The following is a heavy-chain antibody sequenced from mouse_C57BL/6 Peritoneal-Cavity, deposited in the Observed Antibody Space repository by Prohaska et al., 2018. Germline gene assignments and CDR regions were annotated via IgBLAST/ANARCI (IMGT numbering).Heavy chain of an antibody. CDR2: LNSDGSAI. CDR1: GFTFSGFW. Sequence: EVQLLETGGGLVQPGGSRGLSCEGSGFTFSGFWMSWVRQTPGKTLEWIGDLNSDGSAINYAPSIKDRFTIFRDNDKSTLYLQMSNVRSEDTATYYCMRYGSYWYFDVWGTGTTVTVST. V-gene: IGHV11-2*01. D-gene: IGHD1-1*01. J-gene: IGHJ1*03. CDR3: MRYGSYWYFDV.